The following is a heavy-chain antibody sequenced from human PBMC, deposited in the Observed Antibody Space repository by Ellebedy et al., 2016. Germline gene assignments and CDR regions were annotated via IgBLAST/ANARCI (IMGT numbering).Heavy chain of an antibody. CDR2: IRSSGSTI. Sequence: GGSLRLSXAASGFSFSDYYMSWIRQAPGKGLEWISYIRSSGSTIYYADSVKGRFTISRDNTKNSLYLQMNSLRAEDTAVYYCARERREYYYYYYIDVWGKGTTVTVSS. CDR3: ARERREYYYYYYIDV. CDR1: GFSFSDYY. J-gene: IGHJ6*03. V-gene: IGHV3-11*01.